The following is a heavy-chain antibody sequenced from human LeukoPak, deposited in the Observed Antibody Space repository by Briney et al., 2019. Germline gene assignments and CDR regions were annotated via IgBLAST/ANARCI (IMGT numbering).Heavy chain of an antibody. CDR2: INDRGSHT. CDR3: AICLTVSQKVSFNYY. CDR1: GFTFSSSG. J-gene: IGHJ4*02. V-gene: IGHV3-23*01. D-gene: IGHD3-10*02. Sequence: GSLRLSCAASGFTFSSSGMTWVRQAPGRGLEWVSAINDRGSHTYYGDSVRGRFIISRDNSGNTLFLHMNSLRAEDTAVYYCAICLTVSQKVSFNYYWGQGTLVAVSS.